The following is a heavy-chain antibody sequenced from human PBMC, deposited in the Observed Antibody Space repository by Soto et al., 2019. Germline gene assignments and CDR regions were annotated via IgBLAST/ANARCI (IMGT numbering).Heavy chain of an antibody. CDR2: ISYDGSNK. J-gene: IGHJ5*02. D-gene: IGHD6-19*01. CDR1: GFTFSSYA. CDR3: ARDPVAAVACILWYNWFDP. V-gene: IGHV3-30-3*01. Sequence: GGSLRLSCAASGFTFSSYAMHWVRQAPGKGLEWVAVISYDGSNKYYADSVKGRFTISRDNSKNTLYLQMNSLRAEDTAVYYCARDPVAAVACILWYNWFDPWGQGTLVTVSS.